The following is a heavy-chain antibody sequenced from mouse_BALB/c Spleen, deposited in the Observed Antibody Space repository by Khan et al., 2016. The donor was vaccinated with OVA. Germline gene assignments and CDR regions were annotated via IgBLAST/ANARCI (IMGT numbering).Heavy chain of an antibody. CDR1: GYSFTGYV. Sequence: VQLKQSGPELVKPGASVKISCKASGYSFTGYVMNWVMQSHGKSLEWIGRINPHIGETFYNQKFKGKATLSVDESSSTAHLELRSLASEDSAVDYCARIYRSDLEYWGQGTTVTVSS. CDR3: ARIYRSDLEY. V-gene: IGHV1-20*02. D-gene: IGHD1-1*01. CDR2: INPHIGET. J-gene: IGHJ4*01.